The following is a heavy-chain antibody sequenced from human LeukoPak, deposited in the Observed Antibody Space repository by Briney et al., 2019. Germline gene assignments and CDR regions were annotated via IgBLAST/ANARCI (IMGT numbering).Heavy chain of an antibody. CDR1: GGSISSYY. D-gene: IGHD1-26*01. CDR2: IYYSGST. J-gene: IGHJ4*02. Sequence: PSETLSPTCTVSGGSISSYYWTWIRQPPGKGLEWIGYIYYSGSTNYNPSLKSRVTISVDTSKSQFSLRLSSVTAADTAVYYCARLERGSFYVHFDYWGQGALVTVSS. CDR3: ARLERGSFYVHFDY. V-gene: IGHV4-59*08.